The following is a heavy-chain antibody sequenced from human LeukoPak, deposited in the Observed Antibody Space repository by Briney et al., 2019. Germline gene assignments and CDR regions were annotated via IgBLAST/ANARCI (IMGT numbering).Heavy chain of an antibody. J-gene: IGHJ4*02. Sequence: ASVKVSCKASVYTFTSHYMHWVRQAPGQGLEWMGRINPSGGSTTYAQRYQGRVTMTRDTSTSTVYMELSSLRSEDTAVYFCARDSYYDSSGSVDYWGQGTLVTVSS. V-gene: IGHV1-46*01. D-gene: IGHD3-22*01. CDR2: INPSGGST. CDR1: VYTFTSHY. CDR3: ARDSYYDSSGSVDY.